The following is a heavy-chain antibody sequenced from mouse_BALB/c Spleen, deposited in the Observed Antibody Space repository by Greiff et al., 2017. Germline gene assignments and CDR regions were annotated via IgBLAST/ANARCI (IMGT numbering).Heavy chain of an antibody. J-gene: IGHJ2*01. CDR3: ARGGTADFDY. CDR1: GYSITSGYY. V-gene: IGHV3-6*02. CDR2: ISYDGSN. Sequence: EVQLVESGPGLVKPSQSLSLTCSVTGYSITSGYYWNWIRQFPGNKLEWMGYISYDGSNNYNPSLKNRISITRDTSKNQFFLKLNSVTTEDTATYYCARGGTADFDYWGQGTTLTVSS. D-gene: IGHD4-1*01.